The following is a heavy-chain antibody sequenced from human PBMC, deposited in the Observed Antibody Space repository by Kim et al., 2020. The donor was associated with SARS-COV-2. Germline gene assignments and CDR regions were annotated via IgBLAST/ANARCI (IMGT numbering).Heavy chain of an antibody. J-gene: IGHJ4*02. V-gene: IGHV1-69*13. CDR2: IIPIFGTA. D-gene: IGHD3-9*01. Sequence: SVKVSCKTSGGTFSSYAISWVRQAPGQGLEWMGGIIPIFGTANYAQKFQGRVTITADESTSTAYMELSSLRSEDTAVYYCTHEPIHPARDREERYFDWLYLDYWGQGTLVTVSS. CDR3: THEPIHPARDREERYFDWLYLDY. CDR1: GGTFSSYA.